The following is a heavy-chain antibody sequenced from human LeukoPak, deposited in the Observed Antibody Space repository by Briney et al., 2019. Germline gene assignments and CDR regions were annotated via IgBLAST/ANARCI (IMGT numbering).Heavy chain of an antibody. CDR1: GFTFNNAW. CDR2: IKSKTDGGTT. V-gene: IGHV3-15*01. D-gene: IGHD3-10*01. CDR3: TTDQYYGSGSYYNLFDY. Sequence: GGSLRLSCTASGFTFNNAWMSWVRQAPGKGLEWVGRIKSKTDGGTTDYAAPVKGRFTISRDDSKNTLFLQMNSLKTEDTAVYYCTTDQYYGSGSYYNLFDYWGQETLVTVSS. J-gene: IGHJ4*02.